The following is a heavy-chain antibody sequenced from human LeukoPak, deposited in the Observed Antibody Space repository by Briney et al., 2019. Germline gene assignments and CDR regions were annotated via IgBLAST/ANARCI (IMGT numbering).Heavy chain of an antibody. CDR3: ARDDGSTSRGVWFDP. J-gene: IGHJ5*02. V-gene: IGHV1-18*01. CDR2: ISAYNGNT. CDR1: GYTFTSYG. Sequence: ASVKVSCKASGYTFTSYGISWVRQAPGQGLEWMGWISAYNGNTNYAQKLQGRVTMTTDTSTSTAYMELRSLRSDDTAVYYCARDDGSTSRGVWFDPWGQGTLVTVSS. D-gene: IGHD1-26*01.